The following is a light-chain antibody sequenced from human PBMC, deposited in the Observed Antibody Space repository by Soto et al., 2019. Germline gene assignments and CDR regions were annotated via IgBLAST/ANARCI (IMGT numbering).Light chain of an antibody. J-gene: IGKJ1*01. V-gene: IGKV3-20*01. CDR3: QQYGSSGT. CDR2: GAS. CDR1: QSVSSY. Sequence: EILFTQSPATLSLSPGERATLSCRASQSVSSYLAWYQQKPGKAPRLLIYGASSRATGIPDRLSGSGSGTDFTLTIRRLEPEDFAVYYCQQYGSSGTFGQGTKVDIK.